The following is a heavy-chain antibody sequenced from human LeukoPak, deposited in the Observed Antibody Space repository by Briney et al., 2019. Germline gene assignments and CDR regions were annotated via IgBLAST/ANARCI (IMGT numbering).Heavy chain of an antibody. CDR2: ISSSSSYI. Sequence: GGSLRLSCAASGFTFSSYSTNWVRQAPGKGLEWVSSISSSSSYIYYADSVKGRFTISRDNAKNSLYLQMNSLRAEDTAVYYCASIRHLGYSYGSDDYWGQGTLVTVSS. D-gene: IGHD5-18*01. J-gene: IGHJ4*02. V-gene: IGHV3-21*01. CDR3: ASIRHLGYSYGSDDY. CDR1: GFTFSSYS.